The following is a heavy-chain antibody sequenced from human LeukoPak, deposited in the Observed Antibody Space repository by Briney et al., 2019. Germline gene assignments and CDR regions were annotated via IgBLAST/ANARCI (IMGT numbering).Heavy chain of an antibody. V-gene: IGHV3-74*01. J-gene: IGHJ4*02. Sequence: TGGSLRLSCAASGFTFSSYWMQWVRQAPGKGLVWVSRINSDGSSTSYADSVKGRFTISRDNAKNTLYLQMNSLRAEDTAVYYCARFPFGARDTAIWGQGTLVTVSS. CDR3: ARFPFGARDTAI. D-gene: IGHD5-18*01. CDR2: INSDGSST. CDR1: GFTFSSYW.